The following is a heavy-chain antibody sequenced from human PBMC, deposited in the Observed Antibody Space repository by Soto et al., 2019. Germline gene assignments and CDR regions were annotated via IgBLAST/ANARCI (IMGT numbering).Heavy chain of an antibody. CDR3: ARDLDGSGSYYTDY. J-gene: IGHJ4*02. D-gene: IGHD3-10*01. CDR1: GYMFINYG. Sequence: ASVKGSCKASGYMFINYGINWVRQAPGQGLEWMGWISAHNGNTNYAQNLQGRVTMTTDTTTSTAYMEMRSLRSDDTAVYYCARDLDGSGSYYTDYWGPGTLVTVSS. V-gene: IGHV1-18*01. CDR2: ISAHNGNT.